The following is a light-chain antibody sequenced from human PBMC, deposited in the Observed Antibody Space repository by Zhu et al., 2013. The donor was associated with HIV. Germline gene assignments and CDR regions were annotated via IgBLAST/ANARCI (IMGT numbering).Light chain of an antibody. V-gene: IGKV1-9*01. CDR1: QDIDTG. J-gene: IGKJ3*01. CDR2: GAS. Sequence: QLTQSPSSLSASVGDRITISCRASQDIDTGLAWYQQKPGRAPKLLIYGASTLHSGVPLRFRGSGSGTEFALTVYGLQPEDSATYYCQQTKSYPFSFGPGTKVDVK. CDR3: QQTKSYPFS.